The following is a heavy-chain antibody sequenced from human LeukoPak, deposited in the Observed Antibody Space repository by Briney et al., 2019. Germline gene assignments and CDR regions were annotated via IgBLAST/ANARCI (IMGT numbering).Heavy chain of an antibody. J-gene: IGHJ4*02. CDR1: GFAFSDYS. Sequence: PGGSLRLSCAASGFAFSDYSMNWARQAPGKGLEWISAITSDSNLIYYADSMRGRITISRDNAENSVYLQMNGLRAEDTAIYYCASGGATVWGYWGQGAXVIVX. CDR2: ITSDSNLI. CDR3: ASGGATVWGY. D-gene: IGHD3-16*01. V-gene: IGHV3-21*06.